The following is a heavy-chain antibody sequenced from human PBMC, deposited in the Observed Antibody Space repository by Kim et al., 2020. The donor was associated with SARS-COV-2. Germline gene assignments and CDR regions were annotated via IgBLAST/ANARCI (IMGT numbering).Heavy chain of an antibody. CDR2: MNPNSGNT. CDR3: ARAPPRVGATTTTLPYYFDY. V-gene: IGHV1-8*01. Sequence: ASVKVSCKASGYTFTSYDINWVRQATGQGLEWMGWMNPNSGNTGYAQKFQGRVTMTRNTSISTAYMELSSLRSEDTAVYYCARAPPRVGATTTTLPYYFDYWGQGTLVTVSS. J-gene: IGHJ4*02. CDR1: GYTFTSYD. D-gene: IGHD1-26*01.